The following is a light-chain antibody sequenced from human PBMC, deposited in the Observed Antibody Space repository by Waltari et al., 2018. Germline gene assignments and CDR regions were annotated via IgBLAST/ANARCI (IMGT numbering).Light chain of an antibody. J-gene: IGLJ2*01. CDR1: SSDVGGYNY. CDR2: DVS. CDR3: SSYTSSSTLVV. Sequence: QSALTQPASVSGSPGQSITISCTGTSSDVGGYNYVSWYQQRPGKAPKLMIYDVSNRPSGVSNRVSGSKSGNTASLTISGLQAEDEADYYCSSYTSSSTLVVFGGGTKLTVL. V-gene: IGLV2-14*01.